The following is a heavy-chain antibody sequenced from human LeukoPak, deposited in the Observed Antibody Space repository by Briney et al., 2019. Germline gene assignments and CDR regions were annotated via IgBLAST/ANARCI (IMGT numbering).Heavy chain of an antibody. D-gene: IGHD5-18*01. V-gene: IGHV4-61*02. Sequence: SQTLSLTCTVSGGSISSGSYYWSWIRQPAGKGLEWIGRIYTSGSTNYNPSLKSRVTISVDTSKNQFSLKLSSVTAADTAVYYCARDRYADTAMVPYHYYYMDVWGKGTTVTVSS. CDR2: IYTSGST. CDR3: ARDRYADTAMVPYHYYYMDV. CDR1: GGSISSGSYY. J-gene: IGHJ6*03.